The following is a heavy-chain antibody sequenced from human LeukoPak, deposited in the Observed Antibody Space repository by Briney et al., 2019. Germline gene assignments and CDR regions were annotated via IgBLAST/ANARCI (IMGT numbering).Heavy chain of an antibody. CDR2: ISGSGDST. Sequence: GSLRLSCAASGFIFSTYAMSWVRQAPGKGLEWVAAISGSGDSTYYADSVKGRFTISRDNAKNSLYLQMNSLRAEDTAVYYCARDTLDYWGQGTLVTVSS. V-gene: IGHV3-23*01. CDR1: GFIFSTYA. CDR3: ARDTLDY. J-gene: IGHJ4*02.